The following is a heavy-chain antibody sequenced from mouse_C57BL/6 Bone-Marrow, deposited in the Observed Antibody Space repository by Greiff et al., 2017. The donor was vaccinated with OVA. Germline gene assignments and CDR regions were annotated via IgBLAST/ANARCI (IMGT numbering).Heavy chain of an antibody. D-gene: IGHD1-1*01. Sequence: EVKVVESGGDLVKPGGSLKLSCAASGFTFSSYGMSWVRQTPDKRLEWVATISSGGSYTYYPYSVTGRFTISRDNAKNTRYLQMSSLKSEDTAMYYCARHGDYGSFFDYWGQGTTLTVSS. CDR2: ISSGGSYT. J-gene: IGHJ2*01. V-gene: IGHV5-6*01. CDR3: ARHGDYGSFFDY. CDR1: GFTFSSYG.